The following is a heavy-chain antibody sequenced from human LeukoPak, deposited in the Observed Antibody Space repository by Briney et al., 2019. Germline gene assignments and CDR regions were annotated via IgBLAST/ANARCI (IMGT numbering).Heavy chain of an antibody. CDR3: ARDYGSGWLEYFQH. CDR1: GYTFTGYY. V-gene: IGHV1-2*02. Sequence: ASVKVSCKASGYTFTGYYMHWVRQAPGQGLEWMGWINPNSGGTNYAQKFQGRVTMTRDTSISTAYMELSRLRSDDTAVYYCARDYGSGWLEYFQHWGQGTLVTVSS. J-gene: IGHJ1*01. CDR2: INPNSGGT. D-gene: IGHD6-19*01.